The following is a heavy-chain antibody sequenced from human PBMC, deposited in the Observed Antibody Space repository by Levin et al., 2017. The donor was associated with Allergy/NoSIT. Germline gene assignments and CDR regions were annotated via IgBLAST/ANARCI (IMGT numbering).Heavy chain of an antibody. J-gene: IGHJ6*02. V-gene: IGHV3-53*01. CDR1: GFTVSSNY. D-gene: IGHD6-19*01. CDR3: ARDTVAGMNYYYGMDV. Sequence: GESLKISCAASGFTVSSNYMSWVRQAPGKGLEWVSVIYSGGSTYYADSVKGRFTISRDNSKNTLYLQMNSLRAEDTAVYYCARDTVAGMNYYYGMDVWGQGTTVTVSS. CDR2: IYSGGST.